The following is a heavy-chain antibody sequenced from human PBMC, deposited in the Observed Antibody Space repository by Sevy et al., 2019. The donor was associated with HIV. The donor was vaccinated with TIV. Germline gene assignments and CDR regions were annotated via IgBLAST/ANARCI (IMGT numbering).Heavy chain of an antibody. CDR1: GFTFSSYG. J-gene: IGHJ4*02. V-gene: IGHV3-23*01. CDR3: AKAPTQRHLFDY. Sequence: GGSLRLSCAASGFTFSSYGMSWVRQAPGKGLEWVSAISGSGGNTYHADSVKGRFTISRDNSRNTLYLQMNSLRAEDTAVYYCAKAPTQRHLFDYWGQGTLVTVSS. CDR2: ISGSGGNT.